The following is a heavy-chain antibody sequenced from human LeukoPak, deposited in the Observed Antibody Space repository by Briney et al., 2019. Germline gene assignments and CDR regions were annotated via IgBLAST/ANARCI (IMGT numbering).Heavy chain of an antibody. V-gene: IGHV4-38-2*01. CDR2: IYHSGST. CDR1: GYSISSGYY. CDR3: ARPKMATNDAFDI. D-gene: IGHD5-24*01. J-gene: IGHJ3*02. Sequence: SETLSLTCAVSGYSISSGYYWGWIRQPPGKGLEWIGSIYHSGSTYYNPSLKSRVTISVDTSRNQFSLKLSSVTAADTAVYYCARPKMATNDAFDIWGQGTMVTVSS.